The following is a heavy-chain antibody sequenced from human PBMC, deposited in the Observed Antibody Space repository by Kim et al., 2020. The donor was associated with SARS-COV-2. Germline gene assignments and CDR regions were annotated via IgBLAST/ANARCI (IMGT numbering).Heavy chain of an antibody. D-gene: IGHD3-10*01. Sequence: ASVKVSCKASGYTFTSYAMNWVRQAPGQGLEWMGWINTNTGNPTYAQGFTGRFVFSLDTSVSTSYLQISSLKAEDTAVYYCARGPVARSGKMDWFDPWGQGTLDTVSS. CDR1: GYTFTSYA. CDR2: INTNTGNP. J-gene: IGHJ5*02. CDR3: ARGPVARSGKMDWFDP. V-gene: IGHV7-4-1*02.